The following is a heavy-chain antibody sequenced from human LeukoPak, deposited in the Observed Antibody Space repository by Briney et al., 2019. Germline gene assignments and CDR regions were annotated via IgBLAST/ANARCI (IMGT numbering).Heavy chain of an antibody. CDR1: GFTFRSYG. V-gene: IGHV3-30*03. CDR2: ISYDGSNK. CDR3: ARVDYGDYGFDY. Sequence: PGGSLRLSCAASGFTFRSYGMHWVRQAPGKGLEWVAVISYDGSNKYYADSVKGRFTISRDNSKNTLYLQVNSLRAEDTAVYYCARVDYGDYGFDYWGQGTLVTVSS. D-gene: IGHD4-17*01. J-gene: IGHJ4*02.